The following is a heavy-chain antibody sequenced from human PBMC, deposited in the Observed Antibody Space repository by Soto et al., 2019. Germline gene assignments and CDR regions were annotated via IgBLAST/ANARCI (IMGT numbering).Heavy chain of an antibody. D-gene: IGHD3-3*01. CDR1: GFTFSNYH. V-gene: IGHV3-48*01. CDR3: ASPKLECGTSEGFGP. CDR2: ISSGSTTI. J-gene: IGHJ5*02. Sequence: EVQLVESGGGLVHPGGSLRLSCAASGFTFSNYHMNWVRQAPGKGLAWISYISSGSTTIYYADSVKGRFTISRDNAKNSLYRQMNSLRTQDTAVYFFASPKLECGTSEGFGPWGQGTLVTVSP.